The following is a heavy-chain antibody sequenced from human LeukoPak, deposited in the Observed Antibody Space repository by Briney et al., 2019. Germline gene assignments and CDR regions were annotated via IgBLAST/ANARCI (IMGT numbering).Heavy chain of an antibody. CDR2: ISGSGGST. V-gene: IGHV3-23*01. CDR3: AKTYNWNVRYYFDY. CDR1: GFTFSSYA. Sequence: GGSLRLSCAASGFTFSSYAMSWVRQAPGKGLEWVSAISGSGGSTYYADSVKGRFTISRDNSKDTLYLQMNSLRAEDTAVYYCAKTYNWNVRYYFDYWGQGTLVTVSS. J-gene: IGHJ4*02. D-gene: IGHD1-1*01.